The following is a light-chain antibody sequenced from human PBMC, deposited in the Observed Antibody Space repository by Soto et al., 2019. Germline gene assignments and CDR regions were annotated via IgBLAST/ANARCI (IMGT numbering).Light chain of an antibody. CDR2: AAD. CDR1: QSVGNN. CDR3: HHYNYWPPKT. V-gene: IGKV3-15*01. Sequence: EIVMTQSPATLSVSPGERTTLSCRASQSVGNNLAWYHQKPGQSPRLLIYAADTRTTGIPARFSGSGSGTDFTLTISSLQSEDFSVDYCHHYNYWPPKTFGQGTKVDMK. J-gene: IGKJ1*01.